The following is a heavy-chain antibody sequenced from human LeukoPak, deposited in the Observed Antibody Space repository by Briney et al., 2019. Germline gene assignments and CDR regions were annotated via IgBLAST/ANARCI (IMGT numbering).Heavy chain of an antibody. Sequence: GGSLRLSCVVSGFTFSSYAFSWVRQGPGKGLEWVSAISGSDTSTYYADSVKGRVTMSRDNSKNTLYLQMNSLRAEDTAVYYCAKDLDYGDYVGFDYWGQGTLVTVSS. V-gene: IGHV3-23*01. J-gene: IGHJ4*02. D-gene: IGHD4-17*01. CDR2: ISGSDTST. CDR1: GFTFSSYA. CDR3: AKDLDYGDYVGFDY.